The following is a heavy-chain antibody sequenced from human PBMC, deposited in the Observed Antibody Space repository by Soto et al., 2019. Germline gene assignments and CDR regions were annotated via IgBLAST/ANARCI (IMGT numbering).Heavy chain of an antibody. CDR2: ISYDGSNK. V-gene: IGHV3-30*18. D-gene: IGHD3-3*01. CDR1: GFTLSSYG. Sequence: GGSLRLSCAASGFTLSSYGMHWVRQAPGKGLEWVAVISYDGSNKYYADSVKGRFTISRDNSKNTLYLQMNSLRAEDTAVYYCAKDNSLGYDFWSGYNVTHYYYAMDVWGPATTVTVS. J-gene: IGHJ6*02. CDR3: AKDNSLGYDFWSGYNVTHYYYAMDV.